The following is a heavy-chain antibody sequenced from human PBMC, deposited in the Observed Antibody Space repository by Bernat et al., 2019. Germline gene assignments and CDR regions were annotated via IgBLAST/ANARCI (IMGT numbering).Heavy chain of an antibody. V-gene: IGHV3-7*03. Sequence: EVQLVESGGGLVQPGGSLRLSCAASGFTFGSYWMSWVRQAPGKGLEWVANIQQDGSETYYVDSVKGRFISSRDNDKNSLYLQMSSLRAEDTALYYCARGSPGYSSSWYLNYWGQGTLVTVSS. CDR1: GFTFGSYW. J-gene: IGHJ4*02. CDR2: IQQDGSET. D-gene: IGHD6-13*01. CDR3: ARGSPGYSSSWYLNY.